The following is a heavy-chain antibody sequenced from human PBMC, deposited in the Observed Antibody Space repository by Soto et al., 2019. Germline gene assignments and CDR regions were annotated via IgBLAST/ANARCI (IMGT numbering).Heavy chain of an antibody. J-gene: IGHJ4*02. CDR1: GFTFSGYY. V-gene: IGHV3-11*01. CDR3: ARDRGAVVGQYFDY. D-gene: IGHD6-19*01. CDR2: ISSSGTTE. Sequence: QVQLVESGGGLVKPGGSLRLSCAASGFTFSGYYMSWIRQAPGKGLEWISYISSSGTTENYADSVKGRFTVSRDNAKNRLYSQVNSLRAEDTAVYYCARDRGAVVGQYFDYWGQGTLVTVSS.